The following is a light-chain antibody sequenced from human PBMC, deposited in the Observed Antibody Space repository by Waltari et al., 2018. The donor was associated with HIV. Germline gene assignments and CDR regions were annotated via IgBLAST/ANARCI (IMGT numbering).Light chain of an antibody. V-gene: IGLV1-44*01. J-gene: IGLJ2*01. CDR2: SNN. CDR1: SSNIGDNA. CDR3: ATLDDSLNGPV. Sequence: QSVLTQPPSVSGTPGQRVTISCSGGSSNIGDNAVSWYQQFPGTAPKLLIDSNNQRPSGVPDRFSGSKSGTSAALAISGLHSEDEADYYCATLDDSLNGPVFGGGTKVTVL.